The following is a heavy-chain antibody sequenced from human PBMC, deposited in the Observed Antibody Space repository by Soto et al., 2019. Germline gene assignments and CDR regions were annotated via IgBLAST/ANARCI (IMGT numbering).Heavy chain of an antibody. CDR2: IIPIFGTA. Sequence: ASVKVSCKASGGTFSSYAISWVRQAPGQGLEWMGGIIPIFGTANYAQKFQGRVTITADESTSTAYMELSSLRSEDTAVYYCAREDTAMVGENYYYYGMDVWGQGTTVTVSS. J-gene: IGHJ6*02. CDR1: GGTFSSYA. CDR3: AREDTAMVGENYYYYGMDV. D-gene: IGHD5-18*01. V-gene: IGHV1-69*13.